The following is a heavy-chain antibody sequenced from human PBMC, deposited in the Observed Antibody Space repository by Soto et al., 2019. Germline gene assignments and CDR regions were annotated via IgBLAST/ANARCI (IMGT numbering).Heavy chain of an antibody. V-gene: IGHV1-2*04. J-gene: IGHJ6*02. CDR3: ARGGDYYGSCSYYNLYYHDRMDV. D-gene: IGHD3-10*01. Sequence: GASVKVSCKASGYTFTGYYMHWVRQAPGQGLEWMGWINPNSGGTNYAQKFQGWVTMTRDTSISTAYMELSRLRSDDTAVYYCARGGDYYGSCSYYNLYYHDRMDVSAQGSTVPVSS. CDR1: GYTFTGYY. CDR2: INPNSGGT.